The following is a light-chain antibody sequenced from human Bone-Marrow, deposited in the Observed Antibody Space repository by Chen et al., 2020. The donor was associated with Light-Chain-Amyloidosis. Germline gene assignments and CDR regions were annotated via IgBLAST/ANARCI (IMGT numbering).Light chain of an antibody. Sequence: QSALTQPVSVSGSPRQSITISCTGTSSDVGGYNYVSWYQQHPGKAPKLIIYDVTYRPSGVSNRFSGSKSGNTASLTISGLQAEDEADYYCSSFTRNNALGFGGGTKLTVL. J-gene: IGLJ2*01. CDR2: DVT. CDR3: SSFTRNNALG. CDR1: SSDVGGYNY. V-gene: IGLV2-14*03.